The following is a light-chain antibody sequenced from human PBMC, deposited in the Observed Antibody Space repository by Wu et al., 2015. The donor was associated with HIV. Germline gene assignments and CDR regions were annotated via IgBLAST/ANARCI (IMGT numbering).Light chain of an antibody. CDR2: DAS. J-gene: IGKJ1*01. Sequence: EIVMTQSPATLSVSPGERATLSCRASQSVSTNLAWYRHRPGQAPRLLIYDASTRATGVPGRFSGSGSGAEFTLTISSLQSEDFAVYYCQQYNTGAGTFGQGTKVEI. CDR3: QQYNTGAGT. CDR1: QSVSTN. V-gene: IGKV3-15*01.